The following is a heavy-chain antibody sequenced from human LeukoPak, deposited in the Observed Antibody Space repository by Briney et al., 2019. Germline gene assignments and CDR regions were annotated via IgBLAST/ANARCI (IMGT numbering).Heavy chain of an antibody. CDR1: GFTFSSYS. J-gene: IGHJ3*02. CDR2: ISTSSSYI. CDR3: VRDTFSPDAFDI. D-gene: IGHD3-16*01. Sequence: GGALRLSCAASGFTFSSYSMNWVRQAPGKGLEWVSSISTSSSYIYSADSVKGRFTISRDNAKNSLYLQMNSLRAEDTAVYYCVRDTFSPDAFDIWGQGTMVTVSS. V-gene: IGHV3-21*01.